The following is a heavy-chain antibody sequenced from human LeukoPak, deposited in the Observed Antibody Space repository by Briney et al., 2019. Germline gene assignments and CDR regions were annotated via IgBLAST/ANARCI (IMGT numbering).Heavy chain of an antibody. J-gene: IGHJ4*02. CDR3: ARDLAVAGGYFGY. CDR2: IYTSGST. Sequence: SETLSLTCTVSGGSISSGSYYWSWIRQPAWKGLEWIGRIYTSGSTNYNPSLKSRVTISVDTSKNQFSLKLSSVTAADTAVYYCARDLAVAGGYFGYWGQGTLVTVSS. D-gene: IGHD6-19*01. CDR1: GGSISSGSYY. V-gene: IGHV4-61*02.